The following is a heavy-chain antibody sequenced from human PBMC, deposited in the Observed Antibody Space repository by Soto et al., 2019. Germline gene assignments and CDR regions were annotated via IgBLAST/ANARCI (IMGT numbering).Heavy chain of an antibody. CDR3: TTDLINMVRGVIEGRDAFDI. Sequence: EVQLVESGGGLVKPGGSLRLSCAASGFTFSNAWMNWVRQAPGKGLEWVGRIKSKTDGGTTDYAAPVKGRFTISRDDSKNTLYLQMNSLKTEDTAVYYCTTDLINMVRGVIEGRDAFDIWGQGTMVTVSS. J-gene: IGHJ3*02. D-gene: IGHD3-10*01. CDR1: GFTFSNAW. CDR2: IKSKTDGGTT. V-gene: IGHV3-15*07.